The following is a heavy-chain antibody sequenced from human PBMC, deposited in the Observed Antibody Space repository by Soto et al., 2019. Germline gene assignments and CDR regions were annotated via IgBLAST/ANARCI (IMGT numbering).Heavy chain of an antibody. J-gene: IGHJ5*02. D-gene: IGHD3-16*01. V-gene: IGHV5-51*01. CDR3: ARQGIIFGTWFDP. Sequence: GESLKISCKGSGYNFTNYWIGWVGPMAGKGLECMGIIYPGDSDIRYSPSFQGQVTLSADKSISTSYLQWNSLKASDTAMYYCARQGIIFGTWFDPWGQGTLVTVSS. CDR1: GYNFTNYW. CDR2: IYPGDSDI.